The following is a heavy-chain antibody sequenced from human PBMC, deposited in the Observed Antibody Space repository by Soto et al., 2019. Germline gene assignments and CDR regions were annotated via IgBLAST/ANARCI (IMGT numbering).Heavy chain of an antibody. CDR1: GFTFSSYG. CDR3: AKEHEYSSSSGSYSGYFQH. V-gene: IGHV3-30*18. D-gene: IGHD6-6*01. CDR2: ISYEGSNK. J-gene: IGHJ1*01. Sequence: QVQLVESGGGVVQPGRSLRLSCAASGFTFSSYGMHWVRQAPGKGLEWVAVISYEGSNKYYADSVKGRFTISRDNSKNTLYLQMNSLRAEDTAVYYCAKEHEYSSSSGSYSGYFQHWGQGTLVAVSS.